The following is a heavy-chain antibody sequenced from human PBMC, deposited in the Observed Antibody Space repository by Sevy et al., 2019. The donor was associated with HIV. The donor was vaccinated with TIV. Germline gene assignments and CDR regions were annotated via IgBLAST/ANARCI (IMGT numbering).Heavy chain of an antibody. D-gene: IGHD3-16*02. CDR1: GFPFTTYA. V-gene: IGHV3-30-3*01. Sequence: GGSLRLSCAATGFPFTTYAVHWVRQAPGKGLEWLAVISFNGANKVYADSVRGRFTISRDNSENTMYLQMNSLRVEDTAMYYCARDVSGGERLGQLSAYYDYWGQGTLVTVSS. CDR2: ISFNGANK. J-gene: IGHJ4*02. CDR3: ARDVSGGERLGQLSAYYDY.